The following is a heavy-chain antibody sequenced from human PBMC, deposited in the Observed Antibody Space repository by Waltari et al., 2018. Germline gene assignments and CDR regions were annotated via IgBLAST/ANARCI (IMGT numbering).Heavy chain of an antibody. CDR3: ASEAGPPPYYFDY. CDR2: ICCGGGT. V-gene: IGHV4-39*07. CDR1: GCPVSSSGFY. Sequence: QLQMQGSGTGLVKRSETLSLTCPVAGCPVSSSGFYWGWVRQPAGQGLEWIGSICCGGGTYNTPSRKSRASISVDPSKYHLSLTRSSVTAADTAVYYWASEAGPPPYYFDYWGQGTLVTVSS. J-gene: IGHJ4*02.